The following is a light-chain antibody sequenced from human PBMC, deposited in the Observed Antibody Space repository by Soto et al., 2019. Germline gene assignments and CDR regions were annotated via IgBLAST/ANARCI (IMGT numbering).Light chain of an antibody. V-gene: IGKV3-15*01. J-gene: IGKJ1*01. CDR3: QQYNNWPRT. CDR1: QSVSSN. Sequence: EVMMSLSPATLSVSPGERATLSCRASQSVSSNLAGYQQKPGQAPRLLIYGASTRATGIPARFSGSGSGTEFTLTISSLQSEDFAVYYCQQYNNWPRTFGQRSKADIK. CDR2: GAS.